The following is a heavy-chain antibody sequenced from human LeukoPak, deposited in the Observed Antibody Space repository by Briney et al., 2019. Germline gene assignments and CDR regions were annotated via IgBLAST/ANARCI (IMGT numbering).Heavy chain of an antibody. CDR2: IYHSGGT. J-gene: IGHJ3*02. CDR3: ASGSYYDFWSGDYRAFDI. CDR1: GYSISSGYY. Sequence: PSETLSLTCTVSGYSISSGYYWGWIRQPPGKGLGWIGSIYHSGGTYYNLSLKSRVTISVDTSKNQFSLKLSSVTAADRAVYYCASGSYYDFWSGDYRAFDIWGQGTMVTVSS. V-gene: IGHV4-38-2*02. D-gene: IGHD3-3*01.